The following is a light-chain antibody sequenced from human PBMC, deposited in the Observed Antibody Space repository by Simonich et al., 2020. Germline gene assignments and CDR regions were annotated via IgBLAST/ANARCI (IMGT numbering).Light chain of an antibody. Sequence: QAVLTQPASLSASPGASASLTCTLRSGINVGTYRIYWYQQKPGSPPHYLLRYKSDSDKQQGSGVPSRFSGSKDASANAGILLISGLQSEDEADYYCMIWHSSASVFGTGTKVTVL. CDR3: MIWHSSASV. CDR2: YKSDSDK. CDR1: SGINVGTYR. J-gene: IGLJ1*01. V-gene: IGLV5-45*01.